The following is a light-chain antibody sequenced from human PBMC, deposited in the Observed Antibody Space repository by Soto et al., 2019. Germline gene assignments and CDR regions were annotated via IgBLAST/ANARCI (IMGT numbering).Light chain of an antibody. J-gene: IGKJ2*01. CDR2: AAV. Sequence: IQMTQSPSSLSASVGDRVTITCRASHGIRNDLGWYQQIPGKAPKLLIYAAVSLPRGVPSRFSASGSGTEFTLTINTLQPEDFATYYCQQDYTYPYTVVQGTRVEIK. CDR1: HGIRND. V-gene: IGKV1-6*01. CDR3: QQDYTYPYT.